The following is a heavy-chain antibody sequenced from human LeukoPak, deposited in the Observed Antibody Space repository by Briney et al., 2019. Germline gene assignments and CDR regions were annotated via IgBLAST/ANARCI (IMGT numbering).Heavy chain of an antibody. D-gene: IGHD6-13*01. Sequence: ASVKVSCKASGYTFTSYHIHWVRQAPGQGLEWMGIITPSNGFTTHAQKFQGRLTMTRDTSTSTVYMELNSLTSEDTAMYYCARAGDSNWANYYYGLDVWGKGTTVTVSS. J-gene: IGHJ6*04. CDR1: GYTFTSYH. CDR2: ITPSNGFT. CDR3: ARAGDSNWANYYYGLDV. V-gene: IGHV1-46*01.